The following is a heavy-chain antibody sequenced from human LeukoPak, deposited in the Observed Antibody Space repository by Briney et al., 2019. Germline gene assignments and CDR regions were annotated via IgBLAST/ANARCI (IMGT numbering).Heavy chain of an antibody. J-gene: IGHJ1*01. V-gene: IGHV1-69*05. D-gene: IGHD3-22*01. CDR2: IIPIFGTA. Sequence: SVKVSCKASGGTFSSYAISWVRQAPGQGLEWMGRIIPIFGTANYAQKFQSRVTITTDESTSTAYMELSSLRSEDTAVYYCARGIPDYYDSSGYYPAEYFQHWGQGTLVTVSS. CDR3: ARGIPDYYDSSGYYPAEYFQH. CDR1: GGTFSSYA.